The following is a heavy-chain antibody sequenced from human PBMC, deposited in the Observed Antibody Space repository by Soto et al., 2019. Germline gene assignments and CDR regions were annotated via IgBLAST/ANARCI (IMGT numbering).Heavy chain of an antibody. CDR3: AKIDGDYYYGLDV. J-gene: IGHJ6*02. CDR2: ISGSGDST. CDR1: GFTFSNYA. Sequence: GGSLRLSCAASGFTFSNYAMSWVRQAPGKGLEWVSTISGSGDSTYYTDSVKGRFTISRDNSKNTLYLQMNSLRAEDTAIYYCAKIDGDYYYGLDVWGQGTTVTVYS. V-gene: IGHV3-23*01. D-gene: IGHD4-17*01.